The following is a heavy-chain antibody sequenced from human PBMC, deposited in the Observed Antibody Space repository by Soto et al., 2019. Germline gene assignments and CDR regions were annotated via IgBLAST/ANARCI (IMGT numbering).Heavy chain of an antibody. V-gene: IGHV4-34*01. CDR2: INHSGST. Sequence: KPSETLSLTCAVYGGSFSGYYWSWIRQPPGKGLEWIGEINHSGSTNYNPSLKSRVTISVDTSKNQFSLKLSSVTAADTAVYYCARGRGFTIFGVVIIGNWFDPWGQGTLVTVSS. D-gene: IGHD3-3*01. CDR1: GGSFSGYY. J-gene: IGHJ5*02. CDR3: ARGRGFTIFGVVIIGNWFDP.